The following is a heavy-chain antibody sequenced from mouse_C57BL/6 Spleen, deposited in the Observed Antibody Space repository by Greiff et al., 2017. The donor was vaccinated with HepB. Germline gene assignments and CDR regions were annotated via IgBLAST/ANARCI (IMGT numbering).Heavy chain of an antibody. CDR2: IHPSDGDT. Sequence: VQLQQPGAELVKPGASVKVSCKASGYTFTSYWMHWVKQRPGQGLEWIGRIHPSDGDTNYNQKFKGKATLTVDKSSSTAYMQLSSLTSEDSAVYYCAIARDYYGSSYGYWGQGTTLTVSS. V-gene: IGHV1-74*01. J-gene: IGHJ2*01. D-gene: IGHD1-1*01. CDR3: AIARDYYGSSYGY. CDR1: GYTFTSYW.